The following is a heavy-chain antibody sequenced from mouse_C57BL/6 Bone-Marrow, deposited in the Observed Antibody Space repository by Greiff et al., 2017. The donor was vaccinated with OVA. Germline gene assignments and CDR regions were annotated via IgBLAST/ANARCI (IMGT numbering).Heavy chain of an antibody. V-gene: IGHV1-54*01. CDR3: ARAGFYAMDY. CDR2: INPGSGGT. CDR1: GYAFTNYL. Sequence: QVQLHQSGAELVRPGTSVKVSCKASGYAFTNYLIEWVKQRPGQGLEWIGVINPGSGGTNYNEKFKGKATLTADKSSSTAYMQLSSLTSEDSAVYFCARAGFYAMDYWGQGTSVTVSS. J-gene: IGHJ4*01. D-gene: IGHD2-2*01.